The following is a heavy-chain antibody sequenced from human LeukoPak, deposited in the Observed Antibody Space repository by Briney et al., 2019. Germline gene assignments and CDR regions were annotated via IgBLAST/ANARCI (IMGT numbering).Heavy chain of an antibody. Sequence: GGSLRLSCAASGFTFSSYAMSWVRQAPGKGLEWVSSISSSRNYVYYADSVRGRFTISRDNAKNSLYLQMNGLRDEGTAVYYCARGPYYDILTGYSEFDPWGQGTLVTVSS. V-gene: IGHV3-21*01. CDR1: GFTFSSYA. CDR3: ARGPYYDILTGYSEFDP. J-gene: IGHJ5*02. CDR2: ISSSRNYV. D-gene: IGHD3-9*01.